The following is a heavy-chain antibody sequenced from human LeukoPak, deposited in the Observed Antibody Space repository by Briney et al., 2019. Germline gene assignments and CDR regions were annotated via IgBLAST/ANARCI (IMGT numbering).Heavy chain of an antibody. Sequence: SETLSLTCTVSGASTSSSFWSWIRQSPGKGLEWIGYINYRGETSQNPSLESRVSMSVDTSKNQISLQLTSVAAADTAVYYCARMIVATIRIGVYFYHGMDVWGQGTTVTVSS. D-gene: IGHD5-12*01. V-gene: IGHV4-59*08. CDR2: INYRGET. CDR3: ARMIVATIRIGVYFYHGMDV. CDR1: GASTSSSF. J-gene: IGHJ6*02.